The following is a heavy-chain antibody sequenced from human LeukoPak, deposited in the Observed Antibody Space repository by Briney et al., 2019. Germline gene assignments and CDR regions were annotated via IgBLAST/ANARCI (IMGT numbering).Heavy chain of an antibody. V-gene: IGHV3-73*01. CDR1: GFTFSASA. CDR2: IRNKANGYET. Sequence: QPGGSLKLSCAASGFTFSASAMHWVRQASGKGLEWVGRIRNKANGYETAYAASVKGRFIISRDDSKNTAYLQMNSLKTEDTAVYYCTRLGYCTNGVCYFDXXGQGILVTV. CDR3: TRLGYCTNGVCYFDX. J-gene: IGHJ4*02. D-gene: IGHD2-8*01.